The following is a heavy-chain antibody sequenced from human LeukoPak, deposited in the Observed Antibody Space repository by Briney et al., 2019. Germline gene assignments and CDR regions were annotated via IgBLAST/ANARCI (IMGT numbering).Heavy chain of an antibody. CDR3: ARDVSVYYYDSSGYWVDAGYFDY. CDR1: GFTFSSYS. V-gene: IGHV3-21*01. Sequence: PGGSLRLSCAASGFTFSSYSMNWVRQAPGKGLEWVSSISSSSSYIYYADSVKGRFTISRDNAKNSLYLQMNSLRAEDTAVYYCARDVSVYYYDSSGYWVDAGYFDYWGQGTLVTVSS. CDR2: ISSSSSYI. D-gene: IGHD3-22*01. J-gene: IGHJ4*02.